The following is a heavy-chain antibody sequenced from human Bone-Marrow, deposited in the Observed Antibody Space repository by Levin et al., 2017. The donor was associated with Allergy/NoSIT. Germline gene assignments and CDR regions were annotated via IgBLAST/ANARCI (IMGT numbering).Heavy chain of an antibody. D-gene: IGHD2-2*01. Sequence: GGSLRLSCVVSGYSFGDAWMSWVRQVPGKGLEWVGRIKRKSDGGTTDYAAPVKGRFTISTDDAKNTLYLQMNSLRTEDTAVYYCTTVGGYCSSSSCSAAYYYYFMGVWGKGTTVTVSS. CDR1: GYSFGDAW. V-gene: IGHV3-15*01. J-gene: IGHJ6*03. CDR2: IKRKSDGGTT. CDR3: TTVGGYCSSSSCSAAYYYYFMGV.